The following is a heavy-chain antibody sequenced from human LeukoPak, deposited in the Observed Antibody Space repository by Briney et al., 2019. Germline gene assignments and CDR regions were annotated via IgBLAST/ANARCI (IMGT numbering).Heavy chain of an antibody. CDR3: ARDVLRYFDWLHIAHRGFDY. Sequence: EPGGSLRLSCAASGLTFSSYTMSWVRQAPGKGLEWVAVIWYDGSNKYYADSVKGRFTISRDNSKNTLYLQMNSLRAEDTAVYYCARDVLRYFDWLHIAHRGFDYWGQGTLVTVSS. CDR1: GLTFSSYT. CDR2: IWYDGSNK. D-gene: IGHD3-9*01. J-gene: IGHJ4*02. V-gene: IGHV3-33*08.